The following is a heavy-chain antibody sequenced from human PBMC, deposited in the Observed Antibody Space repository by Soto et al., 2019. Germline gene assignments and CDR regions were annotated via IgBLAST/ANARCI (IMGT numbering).Heavy chain of an antibody. D-gene: IGHD5-12*01. CDR2: IKSDGSST. CDR1: GFTFSTYW. Sequence: EVQLVESGGGLVQPGGSLRLSCAASGFTFSTYWMHWVRQAPGEGLVWVSRIKSDGSSTHYADSVKGRFTISRDNAGNTLYLQVNSLRGEDTAVYYCARVTSGYYAGPYDYWGQGTLVTVSS. CDR3: ARVTSGYYAGPYDY. V-gene: IGHV3-74*01. J-gene: IGHJ4*02.